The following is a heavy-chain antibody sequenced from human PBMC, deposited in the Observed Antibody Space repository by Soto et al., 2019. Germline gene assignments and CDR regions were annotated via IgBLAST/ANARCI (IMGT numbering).Heavy chain of an antibody. J-gene: IGHJ3*01. CDR2: ISYSANKT. V-gene: IGHV3-23*01. D-gene: IGHD1-7*01. CDR1: GFTFNTYV. CDR3: ARRARTATTNWGAFDV. Sequence: EVQLLESGGGLVQPGGSLRLSCAASGFTFNTYVMNWVRQAPGKGLEWVSTISYSANKTHYADSVKGRFTISRYNSRDTLFLQMNSLRVDDAAVYYCARRARTATTNWGAFDVWGQGTMVTVSS.